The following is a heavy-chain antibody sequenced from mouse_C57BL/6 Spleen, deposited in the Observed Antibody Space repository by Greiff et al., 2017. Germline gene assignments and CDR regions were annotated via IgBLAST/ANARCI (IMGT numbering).Heavy chain of an antibody. CDR1: GYTFTSYW. CDR3: ARSRAMDY. V-gene: IGHV1-69*01. Sequence: QVQLQQPGAELVMPGASVKLSCKASGYTFTSYWMHWVKQRPGQGLEWIGEIDPSDSYTNYNQKFKGKSTLTVDKSSSTAYMQLSILTSEDSAVYYCARSRAMDYWGQGTSVTVSS. CDR2: IDPSDSYT. J-gene: IGHJ4*01.